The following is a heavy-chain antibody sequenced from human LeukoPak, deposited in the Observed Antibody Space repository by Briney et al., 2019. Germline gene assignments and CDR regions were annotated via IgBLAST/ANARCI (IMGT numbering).Heavy chain of an antibody. Sequence: PGGSLRLSCAAFGFTFSSYSMNWVRQAPGKGLEWVSSISGSSSYIYYADSVKGRFTISRDNAKNSLYLQMNSLRAEDTAVYYCARSVAGNRFDYWGQGTLVTVSS. V-gene: IGHV3-21*01. J-gene: IGHJ4*02. CDR3: ARSVAGNRFDY. CDR2: ISGSSSYI. CDR1: GFTFSSYS. D-gene: IGHD6-19*01.